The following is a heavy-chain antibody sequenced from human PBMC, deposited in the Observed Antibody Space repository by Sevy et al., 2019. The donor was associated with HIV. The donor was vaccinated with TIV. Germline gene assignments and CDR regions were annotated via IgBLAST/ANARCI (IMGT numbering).Heavy chain of an antibody. V-gene: IGHV1-24*01. CDR2: FDPEDGET. Sequence: ASVKVSCKVSGYTLTELSMHWVRQAPGKRLEWMGGFDPEDGETIYAQKFQGRVTMTEDTSTDTAYIELSSLRSEDTAVYYCATGGYSSSLDVWGQGTTVTVSS. J-gene: IGHJ6*02. CDR3: ATGGYSSSLDV. D-gene: IGHD6-13*01. CDR1: GYTLTELS.